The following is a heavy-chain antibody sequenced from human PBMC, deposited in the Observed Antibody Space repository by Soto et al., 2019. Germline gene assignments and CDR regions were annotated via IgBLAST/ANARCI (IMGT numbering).Heavy chain of an antibody. Sequence: GALRLSCAASRFTFSSYWMHWVRQAPGKGLVWVSRINSDGSDTGYADSVKGRFTISRDNAKNTLYLQMNSLRAEDTAVYYCEREGMGFSNWFDPSGQGTLVTVSS. V-gene: IGHV3-74*01. CDR2: INSDGSDT. J-gene: IGHJ5*02. CDR3: EREGMGFSNWFDP. CDR1: RFTFSSYW. D-gene: IGHD2-8*01.